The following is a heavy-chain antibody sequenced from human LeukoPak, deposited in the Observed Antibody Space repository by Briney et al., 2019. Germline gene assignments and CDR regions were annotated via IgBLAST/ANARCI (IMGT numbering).Heavy chain of an antibody. D-gene: IGHD6-6*01. V-gene: IGHV3-30*01. CDR3: ARGGHIAARREDNWFDP. CDR1: GFTFSSYA. CDR2: ISYDGSNK. J-gene: IGHJ5*02. Sequence: GGSLRLSCAAPGFTFSSYAMHWVRQAPGKGLEWVAVISYDGSNKYYADSVKGRFTISRDNSKNTLYLQMNSLRAEDTAVYYCARGGHIAARREDNWFDPWGQGTLVTVSS.